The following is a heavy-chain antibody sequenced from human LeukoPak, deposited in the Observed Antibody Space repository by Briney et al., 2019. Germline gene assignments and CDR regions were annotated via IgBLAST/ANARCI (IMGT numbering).Heavy chain of an antibody. D-gene: IGHD1-1*01. CDR2: IYWDDDK. CDR3: AQGTGEALPLSNADNDARFNL. Sequence: SGPTLVNPSQSLTLPCFLSGCLLTTGGVGVGWIRQPPRKALEWLAFIYWDDDKRYNPSLKNRLTIARGASENQVVLTMTKMELVDTGTYFCAQGTGEALPLSNADNDARFNLWGQGTLVTVSS. CDR1: GCLLTTGGVG. J-gene: IGHJ4*02. V-gene: IGHV2-5*02.